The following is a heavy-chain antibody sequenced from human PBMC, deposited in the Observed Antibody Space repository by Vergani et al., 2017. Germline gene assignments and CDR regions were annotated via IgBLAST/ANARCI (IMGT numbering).Heavy chain of an antibody. J-gene: IGHJ5*02. CDR1: GVSMPSGSFY. CDR3: ARGETRTDWFDP. V-gene: IGHV4-61*02. D-gene: IGHD3/OR15-3a*01. CDR2: VYTSGTT. Sequence: QVQLHESGPGLVKPSETLSLICSVSGVSMPSGSFYWTWIRLNAERRLEWMCRVYTSGTTNYNPSLNGRVTILVDKSKNLLSLRLHSVTAADTAVYYCARGETRTDWFDPWGQGTLVTVSS.